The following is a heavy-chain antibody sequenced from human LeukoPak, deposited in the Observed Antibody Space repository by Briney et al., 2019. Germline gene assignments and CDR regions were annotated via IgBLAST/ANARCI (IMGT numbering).Heavy chain of an antibody. Sequence: GGSLRLSCAASGFTFSSYGMHWVRQAPGKGLEWVAVISYDGSNKYYADSVKGRFTVSRDNSKNTLYLQMNSLRAEDTAVYYCAKDYYGSGSSFDYWGQGTLVTVSS. D-gene: IGHD3-10*01. J-gene: IGHJ4*02. CDR2: ISYDGSNK. V-gene: IGHV3-30*18. CDR3: AKDYYGSGSSFDY. CDR1: GFTFSSYG.